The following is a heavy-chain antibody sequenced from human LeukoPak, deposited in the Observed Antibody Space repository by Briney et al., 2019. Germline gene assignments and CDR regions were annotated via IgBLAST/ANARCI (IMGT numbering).Heavy chain of an antibody. CDR2: FDPEDGET. CDR3: ATLSDYYGSSGYYNWYFDY. J-gene: IGHJ4*02. V-gene: IGHV1-24*01. CDR1: GYTLTELS. Sequence: ASVKVSCKVSGYTLTELSMHWMRQAPGKGLEWMGGFDPEDGETIYAQKFQGRVTMTEDTSTGTAYMELSSLRSEDTAVYYCATLSDYYGSSGYYNWYFDYWGQGTLVTVSS. D-gene: IGHD3-22*01.